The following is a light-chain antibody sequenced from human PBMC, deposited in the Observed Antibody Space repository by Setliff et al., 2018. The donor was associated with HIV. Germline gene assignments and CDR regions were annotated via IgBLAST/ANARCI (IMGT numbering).Light chain of an antibody. J-gene: IGLJ1*01. Sequence: QSVLTQPRSVSGSPGQSVTISCTGTSSDVGAYNYVSWYQQHPGKAPKLMIYDVTKRPSGVPDHFSGSKSGNTASLTIPGLQAEDEADYYCCSYAGSYTYVFGTGTKVTVL. V-gene: IGLV2-11*01. CDR3: CSYAGSYTYV. CDR2: DVT. CDR1: SSDVGAYNY.